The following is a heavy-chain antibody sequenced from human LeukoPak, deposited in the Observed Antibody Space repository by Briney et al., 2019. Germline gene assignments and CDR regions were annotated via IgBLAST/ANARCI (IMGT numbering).Heavy chain of an antibody. D-gene: IGHD3-3*01. J-gene: IGHJ6*02. CDR3: ARLLRFLEWVSYYGMDV. V-gene: IGHV1-69*04. CDR2: IIPILGIA. Sequence: GASVTVSCKASGGTFSSYAISWVGQAPGQGLEWMGRIIPILGIANYAQKFQGRVTITADKSTSTAYMELSRLRSDDTAVYYCARLLRFLEWVSYYGMDVWGQGTTVTVSS. CDR1: GGTFSSYA.